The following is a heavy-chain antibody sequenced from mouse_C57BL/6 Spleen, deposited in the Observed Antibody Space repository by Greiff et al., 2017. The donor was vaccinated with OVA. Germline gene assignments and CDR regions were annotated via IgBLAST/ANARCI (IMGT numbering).Heavy chain of an antibody. CDR3: ARFSSYDYDGGFAY. D-gene: IGHD2-4*01. CDR2: IYPGSGST. Sequence: QVQLQQPGAELVKPGASVKMSCKASGYTFTSYWITWVKQRPGQGLAWIGDIYPGSGSTNYNEKFKSKATLTVDTSSSTAYMQLSSLTSEDSAVYYCARFSSYDYDGGFAYWGQGTLVTVSA. J-gene: IGHJ3*01. V-gene: IGHV1-55*01. CDR1: GYTFTSYW.